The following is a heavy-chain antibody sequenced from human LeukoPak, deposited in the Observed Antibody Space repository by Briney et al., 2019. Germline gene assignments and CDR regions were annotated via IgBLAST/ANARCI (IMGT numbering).Heavy chain of an antibody. V-gene: IGHV4-34*01. CDR2: INHSGST. CDR1: GGSFSGYY. J-gene: IGHJ4*02. Sequence: PSETLSLTCAVYGGSFSGYYWSWIRQPPGKGLEWIGEINHSGSTNYNPSLKSRVTISVDTSKNQFSLKLSSVTAADTAVYYCARGNRYYDFWIGYYVYYFEYWGQGTLVTVSS. D-gene: IGHD3-3*01. CDR3: ARGNRYYDFWIGYYVYYFEY.